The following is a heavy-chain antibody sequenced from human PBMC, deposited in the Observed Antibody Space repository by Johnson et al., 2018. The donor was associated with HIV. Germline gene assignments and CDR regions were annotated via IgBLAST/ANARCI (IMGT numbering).Heavy chain of an antibody. CDR1: GFTFDDYG. J-gene: IGHJ3*02. Sequence: VQLVESGGGVVRPGGSLRVSCAASGFTFDDYGMSWVRQSPGKGLEWVSGITWNGGSTGYAYSVKGRFTISRDNSKNTLYLQMNSLRAEDTAVYFCARGPIADDAFDIWGQGTMVTVSS. CDR3: ARGPIADDAFDI. D-gene: IGHD3-16*02. CDR2: ITWNGGST. V-gene: IGHV3-20*04.